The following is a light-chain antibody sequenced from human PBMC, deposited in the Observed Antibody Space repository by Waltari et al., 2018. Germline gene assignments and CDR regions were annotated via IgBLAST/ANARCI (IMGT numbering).Light chain of an antibody. J-gene: IGKJ5*01. CDR2: AAS. V-gene: IGKV1-12*01. CDR1: QGISSW. CDR3: QQANSFPT. Sequence: DIQMTQSPSSVSASVGDRVTITCRASQGISSWLAWYQQKPGKDPKLLIYAASSLQRGGPSRFSGSGAGTDFTLTISSMQAEDLATYYGQQANSFPTFGQGTRLEIK.